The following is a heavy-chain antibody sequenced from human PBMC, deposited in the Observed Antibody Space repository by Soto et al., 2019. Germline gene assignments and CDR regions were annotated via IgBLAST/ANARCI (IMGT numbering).Heavy chain of an antibody. J-gene: IGHJ4*02. CDR2: IYYSGST. D-gene: IGHD2-15*01. CDR3: ARQYCSGGSCYLWYFDY. V-gene: IGHV4-39*01. Sequence: XETLSLTCTVSGFTISSSTYYWGRIRQPPGKGLEWIGSIYYSGSTYYNPSLKSRVTISVDTSKNQFSLKLSSVTAADTAVYYCARQYCSGGSCYLWYFDYWGQGNLVTVSS. CDR1: GFTISSSTYY.